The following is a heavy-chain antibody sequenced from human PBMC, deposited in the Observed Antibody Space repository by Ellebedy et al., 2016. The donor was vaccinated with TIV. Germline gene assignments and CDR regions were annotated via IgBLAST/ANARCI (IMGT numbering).Heavy chain of an antibody. D-gene: IGHD3-10*01. CDR1: GGSFSGYY. Sequence: SETLSLXXAVYGGSFSGYYWSWIRQPPGKGLEWLGEINHSGSTNYNPSLKSRVTISVDTSKNQFSLKLSSVTAADTAVYYCARYAYYYGSGSYYTRGPFDYWGQGTLVTVSS. V-gene: IGHV4-34*01. CDR2: INHSGST. CDR3: ARYAYYYGSGSYYTRGPFDY. J-gene: IGHJ4*02.